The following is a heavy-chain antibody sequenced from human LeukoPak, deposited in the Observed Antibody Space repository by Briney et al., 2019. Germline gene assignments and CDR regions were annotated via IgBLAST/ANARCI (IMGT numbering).Heavy chain of an antibody. CDR2: IYYSGST. CDR3: ARTPRGYCSGTSCYYSYYYYMDV. D-gene: IGHD2-2*01. J-gene: IGHJ6*03. V-gene: IGHV4-59*01. CDR1: GGSISSYY. Sequence: SETLSLTCSVSGGSISSYYWSWIRQPPGKGLEWIGYIYYSGSTNYNPSLKSRVTISVDTSKNQFSLKLSSVTAADTAVYYCARTPRGYCSGTSCYYSYYYYMDVWGKGTTVTVSS.